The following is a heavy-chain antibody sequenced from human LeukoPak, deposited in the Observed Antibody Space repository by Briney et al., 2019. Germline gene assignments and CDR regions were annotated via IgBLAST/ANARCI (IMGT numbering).Heavy chain of an antibody. CDR3: ARPGLSYYYGSGTYYYDY. Sequence: GGSLRLSCAASGFTFSIYSLNWVRQAPGKGLEWVSSIGHTGSVTSYADSVKGRFTISRDNSKNALYLQMNSLRAEDTAVYYCARPGLSYYYGSGTYYYDYWGQGTLVTVSS. J-gene: IGHJ4*02. CDR2: IGHTGSVT. D-gene: IGHD3-10*01. V-gene: IGHV3-21*06. CDR1: GFTFSIYS.